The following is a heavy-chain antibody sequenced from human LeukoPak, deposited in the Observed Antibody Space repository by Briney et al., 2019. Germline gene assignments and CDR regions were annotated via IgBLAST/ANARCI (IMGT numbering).Heavy chain of an antibody. CDR1: AGTFSSYA. D-gene: IGHD4-17*01. V-gene: IGHV1-69*04. CDR2: IIPILGIA. Sequence: SVKVSCKASAGTFSSYAISWVRQAPGQGLEWMGRIIPILGIANYAQKFQGRVTITADKSTSTAYMELSSLRSEDTAVYYCARGPMTTVTTSDYWGQGTLVTVSS. J-gene: IGHJ4*02. CDR3: ARGPMTTVTTSDY.